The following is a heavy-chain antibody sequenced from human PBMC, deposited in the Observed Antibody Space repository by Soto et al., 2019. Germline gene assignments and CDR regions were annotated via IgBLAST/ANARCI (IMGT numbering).Heavy chain of an antibody. V-gene: IGHV3-74*01. CDR2: IDSDGSST. D-gene: IGHD6-25*01. CDR1: GFTFRSYC. CDR3: ASPVAAASTHIYFCGLDA. Sequence: EVQLVESGGGLVQPGGSLRLSCAASGFTFRSYCMHWVRQVPGKGLVWVSRIDSDGSSTNYADSVKGRFTISRDNAKNTVYRQMNSLRTEDTGVYSCASPVAAASTHIYFCGLDAWGQGTTVTVS. J-gene: IGHJ6*01.